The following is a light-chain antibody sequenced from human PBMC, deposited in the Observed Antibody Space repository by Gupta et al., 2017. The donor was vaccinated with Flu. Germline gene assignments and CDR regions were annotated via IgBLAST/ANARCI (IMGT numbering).Light chain of an antibody. CDR3: QQLNTYL. J-gene: IGKJ2*01. V-gene: IGKV1-9*01. CDR1: QVINRY. CDR2: AAS. Sequence: QSPFLLSASVGDRVTITCRASQVINRYLAWYQQKPGKAPKLLIYAASTLKNGVQLRFSGSGSGTEFTLTISSLQTEDFETYYGQQLNTYLFGQGTKVEIK.